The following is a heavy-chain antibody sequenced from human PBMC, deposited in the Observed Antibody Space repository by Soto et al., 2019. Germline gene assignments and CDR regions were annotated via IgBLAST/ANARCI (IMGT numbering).Heavy chain of an antibody. V-gene: IGHV4-39*01. Sequence: QLQLQESGPGLVKPSETLSLTCTVSGGSISSSSYYWGWIRQPPGKGLEWIGSIYYSGSTYYNPSLKLRVTISVDTSKNQFSLKLSSVTAADTAVYYCARAPGIAAVSSDYWGQGTLVTVSS. CDR1: GGSISSSSYY. CDR2: IYYSGST. CDR3: ARAPGIAAVSSDY. J-gene: IGHJ4*02. D-gene: IGHD6-13*01.